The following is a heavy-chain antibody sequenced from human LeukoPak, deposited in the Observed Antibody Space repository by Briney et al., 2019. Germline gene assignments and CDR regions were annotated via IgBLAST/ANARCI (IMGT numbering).Heavy chain of an antibody. CDR3: TKATTRRVPAATIDS. Sequence: GRSLRLSCAASGFIFDDFSMFWVRQVPGKGLEWVSSITWNGRSTAYADSVRGRFTISRDNAKYSLYLQMNSLRAEDTAFYYCTKATTRRVPAATIDSWGQGTLVTVSS. J-gene: IGHJ4*02. CDR1: GFIFDDFS. D-gene: IGHD6-13*01. CDR2: ITWNGRST. V-gene: IGHV3-9*01.